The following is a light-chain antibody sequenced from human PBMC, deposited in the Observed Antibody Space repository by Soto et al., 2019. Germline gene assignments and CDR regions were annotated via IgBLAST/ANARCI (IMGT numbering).Light chain of an antibody. V-gene: IGKV1-6*01. Sequence: AIQMTQSPSSLSASFGDGVTITCRASQGIRGDLGWYQQKPGKAPKLLISATSTLQSGVPSRFSGRGSGTNFTLTISSLQPEDFATYYCIQDFISPLTVGQGTKVDIK. CDR1: QGIRGD. CDR3: IQDFISPLT. J-gene: IGKJ1*01. CDR2: ATS.